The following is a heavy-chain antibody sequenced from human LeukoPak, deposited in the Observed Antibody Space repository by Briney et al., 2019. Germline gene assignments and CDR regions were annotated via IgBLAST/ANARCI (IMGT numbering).Heavy chain of an antibody. D-gene: IGHD1-26*01. CDR1: GGSISSYY. CDR3: ARARYSGSYYTIDY. Sequence: SETLSLTCTVSGGSISSYYWSWIRQPPGKGLEWIGYIYYSGSTNYNPSLKSRATISVDTSKNQFSLKLSSVTAADTAVYYCARARYSGSYYTIDYWGQGTLVTVSS. V-gene: IGHV4-59*01. J-gene: IGHJ4*02. CDR2: IYYSGST.